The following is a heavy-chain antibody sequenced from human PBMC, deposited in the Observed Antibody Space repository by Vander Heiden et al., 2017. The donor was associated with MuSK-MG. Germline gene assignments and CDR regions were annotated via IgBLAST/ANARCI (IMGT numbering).Heavy chain of an antibody. CDR1: GGSISSSSYY. D-gene: IGHD3-3*01. V-gene: IGHV4-39*01. Sequence: QLQLQESGPGLVKPSETLSLTCTVSGGSISSSSYYWGWIRQPPGKGLEWIGSIYYSGSTYYNPSLKSRVTISVDTSKNQFSLKLSSVTAADTAVYYCARRGFWSGYYTIGGAFDIWGQGTMVTVSS. J-gene: IGHJ3*02. CDR2: IYYSGST. CDR3: ARRGFWSGYYTIGGAFDI.